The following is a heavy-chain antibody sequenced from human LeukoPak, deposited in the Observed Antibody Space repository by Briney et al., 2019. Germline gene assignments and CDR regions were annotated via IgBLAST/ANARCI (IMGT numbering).Heavy chain of an antibody. CDR1: GYTFTGYY. CDR2: INPNSGGT. V-gene: IGHV1-2*02. Sequence: ASVKVSCKASGYTFTGYYMHWVRQAPGQGLEWMGWINPNSGGTNYAQKFQGRVTMTRDTSISTAYMELSRLRSDDTAVYYCARGQEGGTGLARYYYYYMDVWGKGTTVTVSS. CDR3: ARGQEGGTGLARYYYYYMDV. J-gene: IGHJ6*03. D-gene: IGHD1-1*01.